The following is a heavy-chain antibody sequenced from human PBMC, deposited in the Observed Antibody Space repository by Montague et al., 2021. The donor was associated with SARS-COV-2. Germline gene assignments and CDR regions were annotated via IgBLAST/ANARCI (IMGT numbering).Heavy chain of an antibody. J-gene: IGHJ4*02. CDR3: ARVPSSSWYFDY. CDR2: IKQDGSEK. Sequence: SLRLSCPASEFAFSSCAMSWVRQAPGKGLEWVANIKQDGSEKYYVDSVKGRFTISRDNAKNSLYLQMNSLRAEDTAVYYCARVPSSSWYFDYWGQGTLVTVSS. V-gene: IGHV3-7*01. CDR1: EFAFSSCA. D-gene: IGHD6-13*01.